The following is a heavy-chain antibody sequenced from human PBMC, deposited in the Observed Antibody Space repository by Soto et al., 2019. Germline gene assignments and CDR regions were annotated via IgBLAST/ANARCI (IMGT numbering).Heavy chain of an antibody. CDR2: IIPYIGNT. CDR3: ARTTYYDFWSGYSHDTFYYYYYGMDV. D-gene: IGHD3-3*01. J-gene: IGHJ6*02. V-gene: IGHV1-18*01. Sequence: SVKVSCKASGYTFTSYGISWVRQAPGQGLEWMGGIIPYIGNTNYAQKLQGRVTMTADASTSTAYMELRSLRSEDTAVYYCARTTYYDFWSGYSHDTFYYYYYGMDVWGQGTTVTVSS. CDR1: GYTFTSYG.